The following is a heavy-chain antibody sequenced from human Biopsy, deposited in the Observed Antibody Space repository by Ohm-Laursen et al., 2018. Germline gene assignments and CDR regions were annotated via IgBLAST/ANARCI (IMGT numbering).Heavy chain of an antibody. CDR1: GGSTISYY. CDR3: AKQWSYYESFTQHYRGDFDY. CDR2: ISYSGST. Sequence: SETLSLTCSVSGGSTISYYWTWIRQPPGKGLEWIGYISYSGSTSYNPSLKSRVTISADTSKNQLSLTLSSLTAADTAVYFCAKQWSYYESFTQHYRGDFDYWGQGTLVIVSS. J-gene: IGHJ4*02. V-gene: IGHV4-59*08. D-gene: IGHD3-16*01.